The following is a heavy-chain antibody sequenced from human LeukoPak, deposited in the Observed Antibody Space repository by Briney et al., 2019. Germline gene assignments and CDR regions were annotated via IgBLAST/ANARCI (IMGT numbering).Heavy chain of an antibody. CDR3: TRDYGYGSGSYSLDY. Sequence: VASVRVSCKTSGYTFTGYYMHWVRQAPGQGLEWMGWINPNSGGTNSAQKFQGRVTMTSDTSISTAYMELSWLRSDDTAVYYCTRDYGYGSGSYSLDYWGQGTLVTVSS. V-gene: IGHV1-2*02. CDR1: GYTFTGYY. J-gene: IGHJ4*02. CDR2: INPNSGGT. D-gene: IGHD3-10*01.